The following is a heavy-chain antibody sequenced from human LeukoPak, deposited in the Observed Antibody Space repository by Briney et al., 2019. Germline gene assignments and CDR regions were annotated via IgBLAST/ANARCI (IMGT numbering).Heavy chain of an antibody. Sequence: GASVKVSCKASGYTFTGYYMHWVRQAPGQGLEWMGWINPNSGGTNYAQKFQGRVTMTRDTSISTAYMELSRLRSDDTAVYYCARERYSGSYWFDPWGQGTLVTVSS. CDR2: INPNSGGT. CDR1: GYTFTGYY. D-gene: IGHD1-26*01. CDR3: ARERYSGSYWFDP. V-gene: IGHV1-2*02. J-gene: IGHJ5*02.